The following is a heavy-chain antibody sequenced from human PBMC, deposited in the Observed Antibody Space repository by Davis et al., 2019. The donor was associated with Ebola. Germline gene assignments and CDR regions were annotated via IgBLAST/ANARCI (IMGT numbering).Heavy chain of an antibody. V-gene: IGHV3-48*03. J-gene: IGHJ3*02. CDR2: ISSSGSTI. D-gene: IGHD2-2*02. CDR1: GFTFSSYE. CDR3: ARDGRFPQSIYTDAFDI. Sequence: GESLKISCAASGFTFSSYEMNWVRQAPGKGLEWVSYISSSGSTIYYADSVKGRFTISRDNAKNSLYLQMNSLRAEDTAVYYCARDGRFPQSIYTDAFDIWGQGTMVTVSS.